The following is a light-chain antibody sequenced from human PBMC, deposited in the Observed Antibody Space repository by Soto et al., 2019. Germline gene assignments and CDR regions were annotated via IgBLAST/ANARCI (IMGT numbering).Light chain of an antibody. CDR1: QNVLYKSNNENY. Sequence: DIVMTQSPDSLAVSLGERATINCKSSQNVLYKSNNENYLAWYQQKQGQPPKLLIYWASTRKPGVPDRFSGSGSGADFTLTISSLQAEDVAVYYCQQYYTTPPYTFGQGTKLEI. J-gene: IGKJ2*01. CDR2: WAS. CDR3: QQYYTTPPYT. V-gene: IGKV4-1*01.